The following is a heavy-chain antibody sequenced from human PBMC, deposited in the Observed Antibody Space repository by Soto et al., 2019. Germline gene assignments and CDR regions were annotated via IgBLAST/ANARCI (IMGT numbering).Heavy chain of an antibody. J-gene: IGHJ6*02. D-gene: IGHD3-16*02. Sequence: QVQLVQSGAEVKKPGSSVKVSCKASGGTFSSYAISWVRQAPGQGLEWMGGIIPIFGTANYAQKFQGRVTMPANESTSTTYMELRSLRSEDTAVYYCARDQGNYDYVWGSYRPNRYGMDVWGQGTTVTVSS. V-gene: IGHV1-69*01. CDR1: GGTFSSYA. CDR2: IIPIFGTA. CDR3: ARDQGNYDYVWGSYRPNRYGMDV.